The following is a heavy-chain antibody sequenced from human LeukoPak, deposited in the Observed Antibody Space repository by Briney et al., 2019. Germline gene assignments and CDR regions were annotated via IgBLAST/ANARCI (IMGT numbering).Heavy chain of an antibody. CDR3: ASYREAYDLYPHGLDV. V-gene: IGHV4-61*02. CDR1: GASVSTTAYF. Sequence: SETLSLTCSVSGASVSTTAYFWNWIRQPAGEGLEWIGRIYASGNTHYNPSLKSRVTMSLGTSKNQFSLTMNSVTAADSAVYFCASYREAYDLYPHGLDVWGRGAVVTVSS. D-gene: IGHD5-24*01. J-gene: IGHJ3*01. CDR2: IYASGNT.